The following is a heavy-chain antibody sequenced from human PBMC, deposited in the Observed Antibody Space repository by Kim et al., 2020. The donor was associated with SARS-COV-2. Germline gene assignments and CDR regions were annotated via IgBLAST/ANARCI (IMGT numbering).Heavy chain of an antibody. D-gene: IGHD2-15*01. J-gene: IGHJ4*02. V-gene: IGHV1-18*01. Sequence: GNTNYAQKLQGRVTMTTDTSTSTAYMELRSLRSDDTAVYYCARVAATWDYWGQGTLVTVSS. CDR3: ARVAATWDY. CDR2: GNT.